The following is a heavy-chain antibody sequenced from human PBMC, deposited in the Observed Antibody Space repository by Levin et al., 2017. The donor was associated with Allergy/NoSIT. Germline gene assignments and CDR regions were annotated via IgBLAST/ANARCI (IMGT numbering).Heavy chain of an antibody. J-gene: IGHJ6*02. CDR2: VSYDGSNK. CDR1: GFTFSTYA. Sequence: GESLKISCAASGFTFSTYAMHWVRQAPGKGLEWVAVVSYDGSNKYYADSVKGRFTISRDNSKNTLYLQMNSLRPEDTAVYYCARERGSAADHYFYYGMDVWGQGTTVTVSS. D-gene: IGHD6-13*01. CDR3: ARERGSAADHYFYYGMDV. V-gene: IGHV3-30-3*01.